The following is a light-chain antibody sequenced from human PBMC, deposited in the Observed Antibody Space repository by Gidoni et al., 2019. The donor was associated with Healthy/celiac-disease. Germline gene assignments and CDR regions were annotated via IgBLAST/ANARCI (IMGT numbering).Light chain of an antibody. CDR2: DAS. V-gene: IGKV1-33*01. CDR1: QDISNY. J-gene: IGKJ5*01. Sequence: DIQMTQSPSSLSASAGDRVTITCQASQDISNYLNWYQQKPGKAPKRLIYDASNLETGVPSRFSGSGSGTDFTFTISSLQPEDIATYYCQQYDNLPSITFGQGTRLEIK. CDR3: QQYDNLPSIT.